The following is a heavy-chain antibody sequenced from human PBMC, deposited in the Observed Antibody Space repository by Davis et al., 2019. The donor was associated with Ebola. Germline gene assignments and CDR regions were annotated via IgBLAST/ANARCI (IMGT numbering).Heavy chain of an antibody. D-gene: IGHD6-6*01. CDR1: GFTFSNYG. CDR3: AKGGGTSSSDFRRT. J-gene: IGHJ5*02. CDR2: ISDSGGST. V-gene: IGHV3-23*01. Sequence: GESLKISCGGSGFTFSNYGMNWVRQAPGKGLAWVSGISDSGGSTHYADSVKGRFTISRDNSKNTLYLQMNSLRAEDTAVYYCAKGGGTSSSDFRRTWGQGTLVTVSS.